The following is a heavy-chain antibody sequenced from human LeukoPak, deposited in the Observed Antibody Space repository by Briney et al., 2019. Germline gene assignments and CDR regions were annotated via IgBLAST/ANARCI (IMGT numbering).Heavy chain of an antibody. D-gene: IGHD3-10*01. J-gene: IGHJ6*02. CDR2: ISSSGSTI. Sequence: PGGSLRLSCAASGFTFSDYYMSWIRQAPGKGLEWVSYISSSGSTIYYADSVKGRFTISRDNAKNSLYLQMNSLRAEDTAVYYCAILGTQEGLWFGRTNYGMDVWGQGTTVTVSS. CDR1: GFTFSDYY. CDR3: AILGTQEGLWFGRTNYGMDV. V-gene: IGHV3-11*01.